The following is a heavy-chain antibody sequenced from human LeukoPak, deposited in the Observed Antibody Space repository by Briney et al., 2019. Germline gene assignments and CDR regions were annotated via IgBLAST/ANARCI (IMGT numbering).Heavy chain of an antibody. D-gene: IGHD3-10*01. V-gene: IGHV1-46*01. J-gene: IGHJ6*03. CDR2: INPSGGSS. CDR1: GYTFTSYY. Sequence: ASVKVSCKASGYTFTSYYMHWVRQAPGQGLEWMGIINPSGGSSSYAQNFQGRVTMTRDTSSSTVYMELSSLRSEDTAVYYCARVRADLYYMDVWGKGTTVTISS. CDR3: ARVRADLYYMDV.